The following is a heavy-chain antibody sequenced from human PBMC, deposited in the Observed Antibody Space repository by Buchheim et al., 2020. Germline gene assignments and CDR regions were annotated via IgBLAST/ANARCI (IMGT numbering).Heavy chain of an antibody. D-gene: IGHD6-19*01. CDR1: GFTFSSYG. V-gene: IGHV3-30*03. CDR2: ISYDGSNK. Sequence: QVQLVESGGGVVQPGRSLRLSCAASGFTFSSYGMHWVRQAPGKGLEWVAVISYDGSNKYYADSVKGRFTISRDNSKNTLYLQMNSLRAEDTAVYYCARTSGWFDYWGQGTL. J-gene: IGHJ4*02. CDR3: ARTSGWFDY.